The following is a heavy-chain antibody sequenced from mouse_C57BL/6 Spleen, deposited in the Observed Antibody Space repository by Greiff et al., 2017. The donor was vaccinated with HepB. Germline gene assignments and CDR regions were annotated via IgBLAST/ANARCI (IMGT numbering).Heavy chain of an antibody. CDR1: GFTFSSYG. V-gene: IGHV5-6*01. Sequence: EVKLMESGGDLVKLGGSLKLSCAASGFTFSSYGMSWVRQTPDKRLEWVATISSGGSYTYYPDSVKGRFTISRDNAKNTLYLQMSSLKSEDTAMYYCARQGSKDAMDYWGQGTSVTVSS. CDR3: ARQGSKDAMDY. D-gene: IGHD1-3*01. J-gene: IGHJ4*01. CDR2: ISSGGSYT.